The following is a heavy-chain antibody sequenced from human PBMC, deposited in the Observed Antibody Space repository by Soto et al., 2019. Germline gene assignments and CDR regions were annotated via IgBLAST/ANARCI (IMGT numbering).Heavy chain of an antibody. V-gene: IGHV3-23*01. J-gene: IGHJ4*02. CDR1: GFTFSSYA. D-gene: IGHD6-13*01. CDR3: ARRSSSWYFDY. CDR2: ISGSGDST. Sequence: EVQLLESGGGLVQPGGSLRLSCAASGFTFSSYAMNWVRQAPGKGLEWVSVISGSGDSTYYADSVKGRFTISRDNSKNTLYLQMNSLRAEDTGVYYCARRSSSWYFDYWGQGTLVTVSS.